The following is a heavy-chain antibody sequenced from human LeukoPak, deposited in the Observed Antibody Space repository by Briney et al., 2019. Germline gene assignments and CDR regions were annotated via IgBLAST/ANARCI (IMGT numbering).Heavy chain of an antibody. V-gene: IGHV4-31*03. CDR2: IYYSGST. CDR3: ARGGLSPGYYYDSSDLTNDAFDI. Sequence: SETLSLTCTVSGGSISSGGYYWSWIRQHPGKGLEWIGYIYYSGSTYYNPSLKSRVTISVDTSKNQFSLKLGSVTAADTAVYYCARGGLSPGYYYDSSDLTNDAFDIWGQGTMVTVSS. CDR1: GGSISSGGYY. D-gene: IGHD3-22*01. J-gene: IGHJ3*02.